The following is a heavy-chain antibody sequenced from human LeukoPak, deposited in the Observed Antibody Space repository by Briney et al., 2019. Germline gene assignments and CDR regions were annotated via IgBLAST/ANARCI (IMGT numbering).Heavy chain of an antibody. CDR1: GFTFSTYW. D-gene: IGHD6-13*01. V-gene: IGHV3-74*01. J-gene: IGHJ4*02. CDR2: INRDGSST. CDR3: ARASLSEIIAAEAFFDS. Sequence: PGGSLRLSCAASGFTFSTYWMHWVRQAPGKGLVWVSHINRDGSSTSYADSVKGRFTISRDNAKNSLYLQMNSLRAEDTAVYFCARASLSEIIAAEAFFDSWGQGTLVTVSS.